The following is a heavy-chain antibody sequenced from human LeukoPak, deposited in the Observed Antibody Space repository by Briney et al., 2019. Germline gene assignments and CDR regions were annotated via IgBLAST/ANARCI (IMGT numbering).Heavy chain of an antibody. J-gene: IGHJ3*01. V-gene: IGHV3-53*01. CDR2: LSSGDNT. CDR3: ARRYCSTCPTGHAFDL. CDR1: GFSVNSYY. D-gene: IGHD2-2*01. Sequence: GGSLRLSCAASGFSVNSYYMSWVRQAPGRGLEWVSALSSGDNTHYADSVNGRFTISRDNSKNTRYLQLNSLRAEDTAVYYCARRYCSTCPTGHAFDLWGQGTMVTVSS.